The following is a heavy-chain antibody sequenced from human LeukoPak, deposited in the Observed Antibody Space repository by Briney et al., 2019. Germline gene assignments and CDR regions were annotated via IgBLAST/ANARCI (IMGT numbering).Heavy chain of an antibody. CDR3: ASRHSSSDIFDY. V-gene: IGHV3-53*01. CDR1: GFTVSSNY. D-gene: IGHD6-6*01. Sequence: PGGSLRLSCAASGFTVSSNYMSWVRQAPGKGLEWVSVIYSGGSTYYADSVKGRFTISRDNSKNTLYLQMNSLRAEDTAVYYCASRHSSSDIFDYWGQGTLVTVSS. CDR2: IYSGGST. J-gene: IGHJ4*02.